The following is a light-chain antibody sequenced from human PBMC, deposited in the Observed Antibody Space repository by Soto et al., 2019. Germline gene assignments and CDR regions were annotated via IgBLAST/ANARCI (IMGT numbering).Light chain of an antibody. CDR3: QQYYSTRT. Sequence: DIVMTQSPDSLAVSLGERATINCKSSQSVLYSSNNKNYLAWYQQKPGQPPKLLIYWASTRESGVPDRFSGSASGTDFTLPISSLQAEDVAVYYCQQYYSTRTFGQGTKVEIK. V-gene: IGKV4-1*01. CDR1: QSVLYSSNNKNY. J-gene: IGKJ1*01. CDR2: WAS.